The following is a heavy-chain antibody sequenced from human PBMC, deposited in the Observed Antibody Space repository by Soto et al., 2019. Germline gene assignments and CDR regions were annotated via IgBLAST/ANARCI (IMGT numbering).Heavy chain of an antibody. CDR1: GFTFSSYG. Sequence: GGSLRLSCAASGFTFSSYGMHWVRQAPGKGLEWVAVISYDGSNKYYADSAKGRFTISRDNSKNTLYLQMNSLRAEDTAVYYCAKTLCGGSCYYDYWGQGTLVTVSS. CDR2: ISYDGSNK. CDR3: AKTLCGGSCYYDY. J-gene: IGHJ4*02. V-gene: IGHV3-30*18. D-gene: IGHD2-15*01.